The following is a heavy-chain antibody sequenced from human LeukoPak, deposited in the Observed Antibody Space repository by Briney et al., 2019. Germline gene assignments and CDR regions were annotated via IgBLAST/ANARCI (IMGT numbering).Heavy chain of an antibody. J-gene: IGHJ4*02. D-gene: IGHD1-26*01. CDR2: ISSSGSTI. Sequence: NPGGSLRLSCAASGFTVSSNYMSWVRQAPGKGLEWVSYISSSGSTIYYADSVKGRFTISRDNAKNSLYLQMNSLRAEDTAVYYCARDKGGSYIIDYWGQGTLVTVSS. V-gene: IGHV3-11*04. CDR3: ARDKGGSYIIDY. CDR1: GFTVSSNY.